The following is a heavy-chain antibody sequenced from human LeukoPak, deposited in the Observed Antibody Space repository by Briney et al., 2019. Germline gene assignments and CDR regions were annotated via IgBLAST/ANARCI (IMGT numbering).Heavy chain of an antibody. Sequence: SETLSLTCTVSGDSIRGGSSYWGWIRQPPGKGLEWIGSVYYTGTTLDNPSLQSRVTTSVDTSKNQFSLRLTSVTAADTAVYFCAGSSYSAISDASYYFFDSWGQGTLVTVSS. CDR1: GDSIRGGSSY. J-gene: IGHJ4*02. CDR3: AGSSYSAISDASYYFFDS. CDR2: VYYTGTT. V-gene: IGHV4-39*01. D-gene: IGHD3-16*01.